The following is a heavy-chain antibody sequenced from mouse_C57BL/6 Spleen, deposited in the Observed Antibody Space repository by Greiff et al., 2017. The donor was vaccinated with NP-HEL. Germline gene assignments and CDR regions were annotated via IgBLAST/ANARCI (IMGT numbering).Heavy chain of an antibody. CDR1: GYTFTDYE. CDR3: TRPYYSNYGNYYAMDY. J-gene: IGHJ4*01. CDR2: IDPETGGT. V-gene: IGHV1-15*01. Sequence: VKLMESGAELVRPGASVTLSCKASGYTFTDYEMHWVKQTPVHGLEWIGAIDPETGGTAYNQKFKGKALLTADKSSSTAYMELRSLTSEDSAVYYCTRPYYSNYGNYYAMDYWGQGTSVTVSS. D-gene: IGHD2-5*01.